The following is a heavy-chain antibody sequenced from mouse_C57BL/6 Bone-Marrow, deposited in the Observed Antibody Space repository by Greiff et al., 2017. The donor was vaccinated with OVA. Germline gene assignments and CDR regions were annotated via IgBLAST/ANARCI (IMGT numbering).Heavy chain of an antibody. CDR3: AREYDYIYCYASAY. D-gene: IGHD2-4*01. J-gene: IGHJ4*01. CDR1: GYTFTSYW. V-gene: IGHV1-59*01. CDR2: IDPSDSYT. Sequence: VQLQQPGAELVRPGTSVKLSCKASGYTFTSYWMHWVKQRPGQGLEWIGVIDPSDSYTNYNQKFKGKATLTVDTSSSTAYMQLSSLTSEDSAVEYCAREYDYIYCYASAYWGQGTSVTVSS.